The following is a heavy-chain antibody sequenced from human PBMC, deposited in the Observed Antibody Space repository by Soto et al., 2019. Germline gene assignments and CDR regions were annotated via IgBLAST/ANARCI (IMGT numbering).Heavy chain of an antibody. V-gene: IGHV1-46*01. CDR2: INPGGGST. CDR1: GYTFSSYY. Sequence: ASVKVSCKASGYTFSSYYIHWLRQAPGQGLEWMGVINPGGGSTNYAQNFRGRVTMTRDTSTSTDYMELSSLRSEDTAVYYCARPAVVGATVRYFFDFWGQGTLVTVSS. D-gene: IGHD1-26*01. J-gene: IGHJ4*01. CDR3: ARPAVVGATVRYFFDF.